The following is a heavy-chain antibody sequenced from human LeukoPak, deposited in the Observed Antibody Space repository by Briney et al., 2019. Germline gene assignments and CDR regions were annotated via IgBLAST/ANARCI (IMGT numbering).Heavy chain of an antibody. D-gene: IGHD3-10*01. V-gene: IGHV3-33*01. CDR1: GFTFSSYG. Sequence: GGSLRLSCAASGFTFSSYGMHWVRQAPGKGLEWVAVIWYDGSNKYYADSVKGRFTISRDNSKNTLYLQMNSLRAEDTAVYYCASPIMVLGAFDIWGQGTMVTVSS. CDR3: ASPIMVLGAFDI. J-gene: IGHJ3*02. CDR2: IWYDGSNK.